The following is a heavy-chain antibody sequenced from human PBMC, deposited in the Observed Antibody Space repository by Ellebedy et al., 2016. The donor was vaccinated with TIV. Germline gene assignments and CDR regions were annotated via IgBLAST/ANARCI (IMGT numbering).Heavy chain of an antibody. D-gene: IGHD2-21*02. CDR3: ARACVGDCSYGMDV. J-gene: IGHJ6*02. CDR1: GYTFTSHD. CDR2: MNPDSGNT. Sequence: ASVKVSCKASGYTFTSHDINWVRQATGQGLEWMGWMNPDSGNTGYEQKFQGRVSVTRDTSTSTVSLELSSLRSEDTAVYYCARACVGDCSYGMDVWGQGTTVTVSS. V-gene: IGHV1-8*01.